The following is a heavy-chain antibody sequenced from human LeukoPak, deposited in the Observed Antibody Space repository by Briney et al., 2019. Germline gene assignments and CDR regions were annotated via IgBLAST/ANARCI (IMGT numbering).Heavy chain of an antibody. CDR1: GFTFSNYG. V-gene: IGHV3-30*02. D-gene: IGHD5-18*01. CDR3: AKDYVGNGPLWLPVC. J-gene: IGHJ4*02. CDR2: IRFDGSNK. Sequence: PGGSLRLSCAASGFTFSNYGMHWVRQAPGKGLEWVAFIRFDGSNKYYVDSVKGRFTISRDNSKNTLYLQMNSLRAEDTAVYYCAKDYVGNGPLWLPVCWGQGTLVTVSS.